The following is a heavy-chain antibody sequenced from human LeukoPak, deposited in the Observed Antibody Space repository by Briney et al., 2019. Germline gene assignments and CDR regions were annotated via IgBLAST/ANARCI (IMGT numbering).Heavy chain of an antibody. CDR2: INHSGST. Sequence: SETLSLTCAVYGGSFSGYYWSWIRQPPGKGLEWIGEINHSGSTNYNPSLKSRVTISVDTSKNQFSLELSSVTAADTAVYYCARGEFVDYYGSGSYSDWFDPWGQGTLVTVSS. V-gene: IGHV4-34*01. CDR1: GGSFSGYY. D-gene: IGHD3-10*01. CDR3: ARGEFVDYYGSGSYSDWFDP. J-gene: IGHJ5*02.